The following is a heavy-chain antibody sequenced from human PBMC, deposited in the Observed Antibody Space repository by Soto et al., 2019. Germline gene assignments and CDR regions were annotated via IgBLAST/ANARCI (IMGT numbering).Heavy chain of an antibody. CDR3: ARGIQYRYGMDV. Sequence: EVQLVESGGGLVQPGGSLRLSCAAAGLTFSSYWMHWVRQAPGKGLVWVSRINGDGSNTFYADSVKGRFTISRDNAKNTVYLQMNSLRAEDTAVYYCARGIQYRYGMDVWGQGTTVTVSS. V-gene: IGHV3-74*01. D-gene: IGHD4-4*01. J-gene: IGHJ6*02. CDR1: GLTFSSYW. CDR2: INGDGSNT.